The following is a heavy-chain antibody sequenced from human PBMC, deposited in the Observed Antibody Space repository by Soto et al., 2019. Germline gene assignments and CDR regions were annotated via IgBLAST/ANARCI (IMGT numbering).Heavy chain of an antibody. D-gene: IGHD1-1*01. V-gene: IGHV1-2*02. CDR2: INPNSGGT. CDR3: ARSRQKTGTTLAAY. J-gene: IGHJ4*02. Sequence: ASVKVSCKASGYTFTGYYMHWVRQAPGQGLEWMGWINPNSGGTNYAQKFQGRVTMTRDTSISTAYMELSRLRSDDTAVYYCARSRQKTGTTLAAYWGQGTLVTVSS. CDR1: GYTFTGYY.